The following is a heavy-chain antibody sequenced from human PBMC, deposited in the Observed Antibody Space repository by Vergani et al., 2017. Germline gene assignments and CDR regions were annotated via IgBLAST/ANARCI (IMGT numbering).Heavy chain of an antibody. CDR3: ARVGLPTYYYDSSGYYGSYWYFDL. D-gene: IGHD3-22*01. CDR1: GGSISSGGYY. V-gene: IGHV4-31*03. CDR2: IYYSGST. Sequence: QVQLQESGPGLVKPSQTLSLTCTVSGGSISSGGYYWSWIRQHPGKGLEWIGYIYYSGSTYYNPSLKSRVTISVDTSKNQFSLKLSSVTAADTAVYYCARVGLPTYYYDSSGYYGSYWYFDLWGRGTLVTVSS. J-gene: IGHJ2*01.